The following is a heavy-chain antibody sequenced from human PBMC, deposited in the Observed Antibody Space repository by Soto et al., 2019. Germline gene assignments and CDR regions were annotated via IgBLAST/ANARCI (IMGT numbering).Heavy chain of an antibody. J-gene: IGHJ4*02. D-gene: IGHD5-18*01. CDR3: AKDMSEYNYGLFAY. CDR1: GFTFNDYT. Sequence: EVQLVESGGVVVQPGGSLRLSCAASGFTFNDYTMHWVRQTPGKGLEWVSLISWDGVVTWYADSVKGRFTISRDNSENTLHLQMNSLRTEDTAFYYCAKDMSEYNYGLFAYWGQGSLVTVSS. V-gene: IGHV3-43*01. CDR2: ISWDGVVT.